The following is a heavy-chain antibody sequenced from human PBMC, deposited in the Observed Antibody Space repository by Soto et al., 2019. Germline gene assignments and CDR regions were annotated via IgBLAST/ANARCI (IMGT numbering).Heavy chain of an antibody. V-gene: IGHV1-18*01. CDR1: GYTFITFG. J-gene: IGHJ4*02. D-gene: IGHD2-2*01. CDR2: INPYNGKT. CDR3: AIDTSHYFDH. Sequence: QVHLVQSGAEVTQPGASVKVSCKTSGYTFITFGISWVRQAPGQGLEWMGWINPYNGKTNYAQKFQDRVTMTTDTSTGTAYMELRSLRSDDSAVYYCAIDTSHYFDHWGQGTLVTVSS.